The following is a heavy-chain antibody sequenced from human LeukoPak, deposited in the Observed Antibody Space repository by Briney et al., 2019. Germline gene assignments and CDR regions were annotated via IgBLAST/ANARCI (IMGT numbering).Heavy chain of an antibody. CDR3: ARQFGSGSHIDY. Sequence: SETLSLTCTVSGGSISSGGYFWSWIRQPPGKGLEWIGYIHYSGSTYYNASLKSRVTISVDTSKNQFSLKLSSVTAADTAVYYCARQFGSGSHIDYWGQGTLVSVSS. CDR2: IHYSGST. D-gene: IGHD3-10*01. J-gene: IGHJ4*02. CDR1: GGSISSGGYF. V-gene: IGHV4-30-4*01.